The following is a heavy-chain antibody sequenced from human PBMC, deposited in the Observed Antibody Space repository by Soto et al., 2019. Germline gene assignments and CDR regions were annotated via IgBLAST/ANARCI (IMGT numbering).Heavy chain of an antibody. Sequence: GASVKVSCKASGYTFTGYYMHWVRQAPGQGLEWMGWINPNSGGTNYAQKFQGRVTMTRDTSISTAYVELSRLRSDDTAVYYCARRIAAAYGDAFDIWGQGTMVTVSS. J-gene: IGHJ3*02. CDR3: ARRIAAAYGDAFDI. D-gene: IGHD6-13*01. V-gene: IGHV1-2*02. CDR2: INPNSGGT. CDR1: GYTFTGYY.